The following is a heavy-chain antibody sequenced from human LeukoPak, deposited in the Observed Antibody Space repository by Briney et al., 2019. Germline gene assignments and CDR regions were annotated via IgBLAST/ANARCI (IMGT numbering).Heavy chain of an antibody. Sequence: PGGSLRLSCAASGFTFSDYWMTWVRQAPGKGLEWVANIKQDGSEKYYADSVKGRFTISRDNAKNTLYLQMNSLRAEDTAVYYCARDGAGLVPFDYWGQGTLVTVSS. CDR2: IKQDGSEK. J-gene: IGHJ4*02. V-gene: IGHV3-7*01. D-gene: IGHD6-19*01. CDR1: GFTFSDYW. CDR3: ARDGAGLVPFDY.